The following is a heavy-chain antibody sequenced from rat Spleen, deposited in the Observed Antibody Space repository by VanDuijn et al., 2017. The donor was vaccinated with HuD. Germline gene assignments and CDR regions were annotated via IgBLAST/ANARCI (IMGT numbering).Heavy chain of an antibody. J-gene: IGHJ2*01. CDR2: ITNTGGST. Sequence: EVQLVESGGGLVQPGRSLKLSCAASGFTFSNYVIHWIRQAPTKGLEWVASITNTGGSTYYPDSVKGRFTISRDNAKSTLYLQMDSLRSEDTATYYCATGPRILRLDWFVYWGQGVMVTVSS. D-gene: IGHD1-6*01. CDR1: GFTFSNYV. CDR3: ATGPRILRLDWFVY. V-gene: IGHV5-19*01.